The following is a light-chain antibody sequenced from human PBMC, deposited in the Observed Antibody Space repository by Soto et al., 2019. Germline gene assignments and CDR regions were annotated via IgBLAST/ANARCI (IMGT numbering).Light chain of an antibody. V-gene: IGKV3-20*01. CDR3: QQCSESRSFT. Sequence: EIVLTQSPGTLSLSPGERATLSCRASQSVTSTYLAWYQQKPGQAPRLLIYRASRRPSGIPDRFSGGGSGTDFTLTISSLEPEDFAVYYCQQCSESRSFTFGDGTKVDIK. CDR2: RAS. CDR1: QSVTSTY. J-gene: IGKJ4*01.